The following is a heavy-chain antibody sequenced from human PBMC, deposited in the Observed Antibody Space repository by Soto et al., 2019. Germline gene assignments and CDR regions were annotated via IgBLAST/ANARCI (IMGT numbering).Heavy chain of an antibody. D-gene: IGHD4-4*01. CDR3: ARDTVTTRWFDP. J-gene: IGHJ5*02. CDR1: GGTFSSYA. CDR2: IIPIFGTA. Sequence: VASVKVSCKASGGTFSSYAISWVRQAPGQGLEWMGGIIPIFGTANYAQKFQGRVTITADKSTSTAYMELSSLRSEDTAVYYCARDTVTTRWFDPWGQGSLVTVSS. V-gene: IGHV1-69*06.